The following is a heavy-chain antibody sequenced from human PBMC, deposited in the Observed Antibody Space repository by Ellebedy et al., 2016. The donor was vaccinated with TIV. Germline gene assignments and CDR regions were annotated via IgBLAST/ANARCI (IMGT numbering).Heavy chain of an antibody. CDR3: ARAVRGAFMFDP. J-gene: IGHJ5*02. Sequence: LRLXCSVSGGSISGGGHYWNWIRQYPGKGLEWIGYIYNTANTDYSPSLKSRVTISLDTSKNQLSLNLTSVTSADTAVYYCARAVRGAFMFDPWGQGALVTVSS. CDR2: IYNTANT. V-gene: IGHV4-31*03. CDR1: GGSISGGGHY. D-gene: IGHD3-10*01.